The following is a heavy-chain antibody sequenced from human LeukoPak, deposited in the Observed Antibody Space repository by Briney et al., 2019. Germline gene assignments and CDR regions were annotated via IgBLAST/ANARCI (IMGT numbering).Heavy chain of an antibody. V-gene: IGHV3-23*01. Sequence: SGGSLRLSCAVSGFTFSSYGMHWVRQAPGKGLEWVSGISDGGSRTYYADSVKGRFTISRDDSKNTLYLQMNSLRAEDTAVYYCAKVQLGIGVDYWGQGTLVTVSS. D-gene: IGHD7-27*01. J-gene: IGHJ4*02. CDR1: GFTFSSYG. CDR2: ISDGGSRT. CDR3: AKVQLGIGVDY.